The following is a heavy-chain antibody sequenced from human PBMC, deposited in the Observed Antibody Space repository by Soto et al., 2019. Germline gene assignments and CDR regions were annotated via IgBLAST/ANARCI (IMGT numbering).Heavy chain of an antibody. V-gene: IGHV1-69*12. D-gene: IGHD3-10*01. CDR2: IIPIFGTA. J-gene: IGHJ6*02. CDR1: GGTFSSYA. Sequence: QVQLVQSGAEVKKPGSSVKVSCKASGGTFSSYAISWVRQAPGQGLEWMGGIIPIFGTANYAQKFQGRVTIPADDSRSTACMERSSLGSEDTVVYYCAGEQDDYFGSGSYYNAPGGMDVWGQGTTVTVSS. CDR3: AGEQDDYFGSGSYYNAPGGMDV.